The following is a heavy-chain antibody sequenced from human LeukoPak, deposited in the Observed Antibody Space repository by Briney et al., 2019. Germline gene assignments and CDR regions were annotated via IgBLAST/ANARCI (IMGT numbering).Heavy chain of an antibody. Sequence: GGSLRLSCAASGFIFTDYAMGWVSQAPGKGPEWVSGISDNGHNTYYPDSVKGRFTISRDNSKNTLYLQMNSLRAEDTAVYYCAKPGAQWELLPWFDYWGQGTLVTVSS. CDR1: GFIFTDYA. V-gene: IGHV3-23*01. CDR3: AKPGAQWELLPWFDY. CDR2: ISDNGHNT. J-gene: IGHJ4*02. D-gene: IGHD1-26*01.